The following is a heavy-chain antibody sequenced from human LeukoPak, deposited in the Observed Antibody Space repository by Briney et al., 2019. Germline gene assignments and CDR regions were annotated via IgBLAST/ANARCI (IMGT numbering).Heavy chain of an antibody. V-gene: IGHV3-23*01. CDR1: GFTFSSYS. J-gene: IGHJ4*02. Sequence: TGGSLRLSCAASGFTFSSYSMNWVRQAPGKGLEWVSAVSGSGGSTYYADSVKGRFTISRDNSKNTLYLQMNSLRAEDTAVYYCAYSSGWYYFDYWGQGTLVTVSS. CDR3: AYSSGWYYFDY. CDR2: VSGSGGST. D-gene: IGHD6-19*01.